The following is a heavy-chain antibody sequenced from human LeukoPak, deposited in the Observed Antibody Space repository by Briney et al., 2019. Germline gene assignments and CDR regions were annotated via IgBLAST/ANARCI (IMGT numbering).Heavy chain of an antibody. CDR3: AKDRTVTTPLKWFDP. Sequence: PGGSLRLSCAASGFTFSSYAMSWVRQAPGKGLEWVSAISGRGGSTYYADFVKGRFTISRDNSKNTLYLQMNSLRAEDTAVYYCAKDRTVTTPLKWFDPWGQGTLVTVSS. V-gene: IGHV3-23*01. D-gene: IGHD4-17*01. CDR2: ISGRGGST. J-gene: IGHJ5*02. CDR1: GFTFSSYA.